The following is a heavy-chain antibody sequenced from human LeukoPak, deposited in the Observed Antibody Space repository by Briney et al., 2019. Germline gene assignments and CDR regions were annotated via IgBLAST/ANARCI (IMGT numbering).Heavy chain of an antibody. CDR2: IYPGDSDT. V-gene: IGHV5-51*01. CDR3: ARLDYDILTGYYNVIGWFDP. Sequence: KAGESLKISGKGSGYSFTSYWIGWVRQMPGKGLEWMGIIYPGDSDTRYSPSFQGQVTISADKSISTAYLQWSSLEASDTAMCYCARLDYDILTGYYNVIGWFDPWGQGTLVTVSS. J-gene: IGHJ5*02. D-gene: IGHD3-9*01. CDR1: GYSFTSYW.